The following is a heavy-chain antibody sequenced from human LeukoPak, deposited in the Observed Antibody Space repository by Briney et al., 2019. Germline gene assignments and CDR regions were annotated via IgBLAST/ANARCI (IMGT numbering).Heavy chain of an antibody. CDR2: ISAYNGNT. Sequence: GASVKVSCKASGYTFTSYGISWVRQAPGQGLEWMGWISAYNGNTNYAQKLQGRVTMTTDTSTSTAYMELRSLRSDDTAVYYCARVYRFFGAVSGAVDPWGQGTLVTVSS. J-gene: IGHJ5*02. CDR3: ARVYRFFGAVSGAVDP. CDR1: GYTFTSYG. D-gene: IGHD3-3*01. V-gene: IGHV1-18*01.